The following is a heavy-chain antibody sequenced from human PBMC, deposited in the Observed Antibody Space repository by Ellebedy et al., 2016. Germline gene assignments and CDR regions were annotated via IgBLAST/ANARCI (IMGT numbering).Heavy chain of an antibody. J-gene: IGHJ4*02. CDR2: VNHNGGT. Sequence: SETLSLXXGLFGGSYRGFSSRWIRHSPGSGLQWIGRVNHNGGTDYNPSPKSRATISVDTSKNQFFLRLTSVTAADTAVYYCRQYHYFEWLATNFWGQGIPVTVSS. CDR3: RQYHYFEWLATNF. V-gene: IGHV4-34*01. CDR1: GGSYRGFS. D-gene: IGHD3-9*01.